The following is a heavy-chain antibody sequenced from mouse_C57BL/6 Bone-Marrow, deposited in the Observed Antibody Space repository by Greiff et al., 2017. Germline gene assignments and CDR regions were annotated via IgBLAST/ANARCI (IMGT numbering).Heavy chain of an antibody. J-gene: IGHJ2*01. CDR3: TPITTVVVDY. CDR2: IDPENGDT. D-gene: IGHD1-1*01. CDR1: GFNIKDDY. Sequence: VQLQQSGAELVRPGASVKLSCTASGFNIKDDYMHWVKQRPEQGLEWIGWIDPENGDTDYASNFQGQAPITADTSSNTAELQLSSLTSEDTAVYYCTPITTVVVDYWGQGTTLTVSS. V-gene: IGHV14-4*01.